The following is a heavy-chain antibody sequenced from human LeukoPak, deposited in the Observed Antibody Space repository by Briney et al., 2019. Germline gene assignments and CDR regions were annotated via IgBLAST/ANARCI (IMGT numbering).Heavy chain of an antibody. V-gene: IGHV3-7*03. CDR2: LKHDGSEE. CDR3: AREQIPVAGTFDY. CDR1: GFTFNSYW. D-gene: IGHD6-19*01. J-gene: IGHJ4*02. Sequence: TGGSLRLSCAASGFTFNSYWMSWVRQAPGKGLEWVANLKHDGSEENYVDSVKGRFIVSRNNAKKSLFLQMHSLRAEDTAVYYCAREQIPVAGTFDYWGQGILVTVSS.